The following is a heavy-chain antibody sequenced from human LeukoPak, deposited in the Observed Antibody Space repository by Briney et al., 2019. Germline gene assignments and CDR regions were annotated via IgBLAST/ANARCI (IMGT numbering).Heavy chain of an antibody. J-gene: IGHJ4*02. Sequence: PGGSLRLSCAASGFTFSSYGMHWVRQAPGKGLEWVAFIRYDGSNKYYADSVKGRFTISRDNSKNTLYLQMNSLRAEDTAVYYCARDLTYYDSSGYQDYWGQGTLVTVSS. CDR3: ARDLTYYDSSGYQDY. CDR1: GFTFSSYG. CDR2: IRYDGSNK. D-gene: IGHD3-22*01. V-gene: IGHV3-30*02.